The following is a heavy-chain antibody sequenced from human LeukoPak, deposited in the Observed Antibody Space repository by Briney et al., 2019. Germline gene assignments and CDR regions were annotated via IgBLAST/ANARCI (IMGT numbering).Heavy chain of an antibody. CDR3: ARGTGYSSGWSDFQH. CDR2: INPNSGGT. V-gene: IGHV1-2*02. D-gene: IGHD6-19*01. CDR1: GYTFTVYY. Sequence: ASVTVSLKASGYTFTVYYMHWVRQAPGQGLEWMGWINPNSGGTNYAQKFQGRVTMTRDTSISTAYMELSRLRSDDTAVYYCARGTGYSSGWSDFQHWGQGTLVTVSS. J-gene: IGHJ1*01.